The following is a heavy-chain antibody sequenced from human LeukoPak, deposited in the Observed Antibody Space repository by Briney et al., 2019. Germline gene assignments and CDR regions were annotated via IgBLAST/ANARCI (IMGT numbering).Heavy chain of an antibody. Sequence: GRSLRLSCAASGFTFSSYGMHWVRQAPGKGLEWVAVISYDGSNKYYADSVKGRFTISRDNSKNTLYLQMNSLRAEDTAVYYCAKDGTEWELLQDYFDYWGQGTLVTVSS. CDR1: GFTFSSYG. CDR2: ISYDGSNK. J-gene: IGHJ4*02. D-gene: IGHD1-26*01. V-gene: IGHV3-30*18. CDR3: AKDGTEWELLQDYFDY.